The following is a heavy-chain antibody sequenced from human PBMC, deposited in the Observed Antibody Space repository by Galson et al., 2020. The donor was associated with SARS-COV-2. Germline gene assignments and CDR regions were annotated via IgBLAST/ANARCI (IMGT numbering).Heavy chain of an antibody. V-gene: IGHV3-49*04. Sequence: SCTASGFTFGDYAMSWVRQAPGKGLEWVGFISSKAYGGTTEYAASVKGRFTISRDDSKSIAYLQMNSLKTEDTAEYYCPREVALVRGVVDYYVFYVMDVWGQGTTVTV. D-gene: IGHD3-10*01. CDR1: GFTFGDYA. J-gene: IGHJ6*02. CDR2: ISSKAYGGTT. CDR3: PREVALVRGVVDYYVFYVMDV.